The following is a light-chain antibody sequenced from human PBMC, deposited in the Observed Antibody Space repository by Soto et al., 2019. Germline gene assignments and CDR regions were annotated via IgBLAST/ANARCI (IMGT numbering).Light chain of an antibody. J-gene: IGKJ4*01. CDR3: QQYNNWPPLT. V-gene: IGKV3-15*01. CDR1: QFIGSN. Sequence: MTQSPATLSVSPGERATLSCRASQFIGSNLAWYQQKPGEAPRLLMYDASSRATGIPARFSGSGSGTEFALTISSLQSGDFAIYYCQQYNNWPPLTFGGGTKVEIK. CDR2: DAS.